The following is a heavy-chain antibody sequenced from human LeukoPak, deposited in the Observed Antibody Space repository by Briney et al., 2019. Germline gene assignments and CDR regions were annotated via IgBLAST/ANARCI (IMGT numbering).Heavy chain of an antibody. J-gene: IGHJ5*02. CDR2: INSDGSST. CDR1: GFTFSSYW. D-gene: IGHD4-23*01. V-gene: IGHV3-74*01. CDR3: ALLGTVVAEGWFDP. Sequence: PGGSLRLSCAASGFTFSSYWMHWVRQAPGKGLVWVSRINSDGSSTSYADSVKGRFTISRDNAKNTLYLQMNSLRAEDTAVYYCALLGTVVAEGWFDPWGQGTLVTVSS.